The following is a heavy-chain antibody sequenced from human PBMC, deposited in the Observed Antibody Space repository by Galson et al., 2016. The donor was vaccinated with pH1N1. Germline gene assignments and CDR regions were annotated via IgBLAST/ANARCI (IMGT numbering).Heavy chain of an antibody. V-gene: IGHV3-23*01. CDR3: AKAPTVTANGRTYFDY. CDR2: ISGNGGST. CDR1: GFTFDDYA. Sequence: SLRLSCAASGFTFDDYAMIWVRQAPGKGLEWVSTISGNGGSTYYADSVKGRFTVSRDSSMNTLYPQMNSLRAEDTAVYYCAKAPTVTANGRTYFDYWGQGVRVIVSS. D-gene: IGHD4-11*01. J-gene: IGHJ4*02.